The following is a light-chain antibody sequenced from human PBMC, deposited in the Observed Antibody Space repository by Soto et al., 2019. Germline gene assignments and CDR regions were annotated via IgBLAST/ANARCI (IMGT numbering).Light chain of an antibody. Sequence: DIKMTQSPSTLSASVGDRVSITCRASQRISRQLAWYQQKPGKAPNLLIYQAPNLETGVPSRFTGSGSGTEFTLTISSLQPDDLATYYCLQYQSYWTFGQGTKVEVK. CDR3: LQYQSYWT. J-gene: IGKJ1*01. CDR2: QAP. CDR1: QRISRQ. V-gene: IGKV1-5*03.